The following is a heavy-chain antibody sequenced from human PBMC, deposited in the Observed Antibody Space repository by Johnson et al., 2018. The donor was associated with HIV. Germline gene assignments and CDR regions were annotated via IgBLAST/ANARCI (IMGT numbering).Heavy chain of an antibody. D-gene: IGHD3-22*01. J-gene: IGHJ3*02. Sequence: VQLVESGGDLVQPGGSLRLSCVGSGFTFSTNWMHWVRQAPGKGLVWVSRINSDGSSTSYADYVKGRFTIAGDNAKNALYLQRDSLGAEDSAVYYCAVVQWLPVDVFNIWGQGTMVTVSS. CDR2: INSDGSST. CDR3: AVVQWLPVDVFNI. V-gene: IGHV3-74*01. CDR1: GFTFSTNW.